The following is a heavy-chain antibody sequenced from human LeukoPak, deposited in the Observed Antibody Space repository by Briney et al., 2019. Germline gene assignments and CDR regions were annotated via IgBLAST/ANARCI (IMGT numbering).Heavy chain of an antibody. D-gene: IGHD3-16*01. V-gene: IGHV3-21*01. CDR3: ARDAGGSRLDY. CDR2: ISSSSSYI. Sequence: GGSLRLSCAASGFTFNNYAMSWVRQAPGKGLEWVSSISSSSSYIYYADSVKGRFTISRDNAKNSLYLQMNSLRAEDTAVYYCARDAGGSRLDYWGQGTLVTVSS. J-gene: IGHJ4*02. CDR1: GFTFNNYA.